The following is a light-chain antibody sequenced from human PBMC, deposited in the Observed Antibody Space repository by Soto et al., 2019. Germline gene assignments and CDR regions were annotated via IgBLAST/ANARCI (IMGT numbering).Light chain of an antibody. Sequence: DIQLTQSPSLLSASVGDRVTITCRASQDISSYLAWYQQKPGRAPELLIHGAHSLHSGVPSRFSGSGSGTEFSLTISSLQPADFATYYCQQLSSYPLPFGGATKV. V-gene: IGKV1-9*01. CDR2: GAH. J-gene: IGKJ4*01. CDR3: QQLSSYPLP. CDR1: QDISSY.